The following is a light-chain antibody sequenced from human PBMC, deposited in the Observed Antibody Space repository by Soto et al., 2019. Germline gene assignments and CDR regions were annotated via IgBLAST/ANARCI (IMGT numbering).Light chain of an antibody. J-gene: IGKJ2*01. Sequence: EIVLTQSPATLSLSPGERATLSCRASQSVSRYLAWFQQKPGQAPRLLIYGVSNRATGIPARFSGSGSGTDFTLTISGLEPEDCAVYYCQQRSNWGMYTVCQGTNLEI. CDR3: QQRSNWGMYT. CDR1: QSVSRY. CDR2: GVS. V-gene: IGKV3-11*01.